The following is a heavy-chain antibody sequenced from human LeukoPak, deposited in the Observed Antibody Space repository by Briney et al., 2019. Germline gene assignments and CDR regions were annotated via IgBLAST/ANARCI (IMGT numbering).Heavy chain of an antibody. J-gene: IGHJ4*02. Sequence: GGSLRLSCAASGFTFSTYGMHWVRQAPGKGLEWVAFIRYDGSNKYYADSVKGRFTISRDNSKNPLYLQMNSLRAEDTAVYFCAKDKDPWKSTSISDFDYWGQGTLVTVSS. D-gene: IGHD1-1*01. CDR1: GFTFSTYG. CDR2: IRYDGSNK. CDR3: AKDKDPWKSTSISDFDY. V-gene: IGHV3-30*02.